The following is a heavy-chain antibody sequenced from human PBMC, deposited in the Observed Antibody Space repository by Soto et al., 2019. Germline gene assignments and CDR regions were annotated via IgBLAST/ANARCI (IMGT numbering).Heavy chain of an antibody. V-gene: IGHV1-69*01. J-gene: IGHJ3*02. CDR3: ARDCSGCSCYYDSSGDAFDS. D-gene: IGHD2-15*01. CDR2: IIPIFGTA. Sequence: QVQLVQSGAEVKKPGSSVKVSCKASGGTFSSYAISWVRQAPGQGLEWMGGIIPIFGTANYAQKFQGRVTITADESTSTAYMELSSLRSEDTAVYYCARDCSGCSCYYDSSGDAFDSWGQGTMVTVSS. CDR1: GGTFSSYA.